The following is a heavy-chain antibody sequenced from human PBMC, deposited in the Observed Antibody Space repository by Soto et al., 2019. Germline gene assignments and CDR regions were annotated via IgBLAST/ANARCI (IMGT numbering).Heavy chain of an antibody. V-gene: IGHV3-23*01. D-gene: IGHD3-16*02. CDR1: GFTFSSYA. J-gene: IGHJ4*02. Sequence: GGSLRLSCAASGFTFSSYAMSLVRQAPGKGLEWVSAISGSGSSTYYADSVKGRFTISRDNSKNTLYLQMNSLRAEDTAVYYCAKLNGPIMITFGGVIAYYFDYWGQGTLVTVSS. CDR3: AKLNGPIMITFGGVIAYYFDY. CDR2: ISGSGSST.